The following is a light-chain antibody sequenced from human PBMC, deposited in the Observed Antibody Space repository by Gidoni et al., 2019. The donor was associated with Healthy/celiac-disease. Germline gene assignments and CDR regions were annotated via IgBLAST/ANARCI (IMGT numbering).Light chain of an antibody. CDR2: KAS. Sequence: DMQMTQSPSTMSASAGDRVTITCRASKSISSWLARYQQKPGKAPKLLIYKASRLESGVPSRFSGCGSGTEFTLTISSLQPDDFATYYCQQYHSYPGTFGQGTKVEIK. CDR3: QQYHSYPGT. V-gene: IGKV1-5*03. CDR1: KSISSW. J-gene: IGKJ1*01.